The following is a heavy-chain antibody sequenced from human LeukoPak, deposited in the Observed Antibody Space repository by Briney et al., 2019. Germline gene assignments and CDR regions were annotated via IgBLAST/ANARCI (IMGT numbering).Heavy chain of an antibody. CDR3: AKDISHYYDSSGYLQH. V-gene: IGHV3-9*03. CDR1: GFTFDDYA. J-gene: IGHJ1*01. D-gene: IGHD3-22*01. CDR2: ISWNSGSI. Sequence: GGSLRLSCAASGFTFDDYAMHWVRQAPGKGLEWVSGISWNSGSIGYADSVKGRFTISRDNAKNSLYLQMNSLRAEDMALYYCAKDISHYYDSSGYLQHWGQGTLVTVSS.